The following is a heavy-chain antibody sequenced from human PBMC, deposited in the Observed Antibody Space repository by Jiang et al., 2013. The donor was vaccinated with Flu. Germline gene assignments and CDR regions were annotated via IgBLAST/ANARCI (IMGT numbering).Heavy chain of an antibody. Sequence: KGRRVDWEYLSYWDHLRQPSLKSRVTISVDTSKNQFSLKMSSVTAADTAVYYCARQDSGAYYFDHWGQGTLVTVSS. V-gene: IGHV4-39*01. J-gene: IGHJ4*02. CDR3: ARQDSGAYYFDH. CDR2: LSYWDH.